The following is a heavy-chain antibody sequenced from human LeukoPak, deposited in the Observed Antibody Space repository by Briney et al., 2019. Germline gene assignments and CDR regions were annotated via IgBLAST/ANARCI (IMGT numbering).Heavy chain of an antibody. CDR2: ISYDGSNK. CDR3: ARGYDFWSGEDPDAFDI. Sequence: GGSLRLSRAASGFTFSSYAMHWVRQAPGKGLEWVAVISYDGSNKYYADSVKGRFTISRDNSKNTLYLQMNSLRAEDTAVYYCARGYDFWSGEDPDAFDIWGQGTMVTVSS. CDR1: GFTFSSYA. J-gene: IGHJ3*02. V-gene: IGHV3-30-3*01. D-gene: IGHD3-3*01.